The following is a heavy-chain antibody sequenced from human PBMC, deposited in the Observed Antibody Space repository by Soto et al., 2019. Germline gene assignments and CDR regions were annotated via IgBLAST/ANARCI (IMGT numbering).Heavy chain of an antibody. J-gene: IGHJ4*02. Sequence: SVKVSCKASGGTFSSYAISWVRQAPGQGLEWMGGIIPIFGTANYAQKFQGRVTITADESTSTAYMELSSLRSEDTAVYYCARSSGGYYYQGDYWGQGTLVTVSS. V-gene: IGHV1-69*13. CDR1: GGTFSSYA. CDR2: IIPIFGTA. D-gene: IGHD3-22*01. CDR3: ARSSGGYYYQGDY.